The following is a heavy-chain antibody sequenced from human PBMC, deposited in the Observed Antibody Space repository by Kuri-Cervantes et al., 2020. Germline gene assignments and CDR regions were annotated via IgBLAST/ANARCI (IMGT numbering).Heavy chain of an antibody. D-gene: IGHD6-13*01. J-gene: IGHJ6*02. CDR3: AKEEYSSTVYYYYYGMDV. Sequence: GGSLRLSCAASGFTVSSNYMSWVRQAPGKGLEWVSVIYSGGSTYYADSVKGRFTISRDNSKNTLYLQMNSLRAEDTAVYYCAKEEYSSTVYYYYYGMDVWGQGTTVTVSS. CDR2: IYSGGST. V-gene: IGHV3-66*01. CDR1: GFTVSSNY.